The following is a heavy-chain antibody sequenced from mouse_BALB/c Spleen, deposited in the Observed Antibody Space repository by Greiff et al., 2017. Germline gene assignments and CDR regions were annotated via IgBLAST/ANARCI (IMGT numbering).Heavy chain of an antibody. D-gene: IGHD1-1*01. CDR2: IWGDGST. CDR3: ARQPYYGSSRYAMDY. Sequence: VKLVESGPGLVAPSQSLSITCTVSGFSLTGYGVNWVRQPPGKGLEWLGMIWGDGSTDYNSALKSRLSISKDNSKSQVFLKMNSLQTDETARYYCARQPYYGSSRYAMDYWGQGTSVTVSS. CDR1: GFSLTGYG. J-gene: IGHJ4*01. V-gene: IGHV2-6-7*01.